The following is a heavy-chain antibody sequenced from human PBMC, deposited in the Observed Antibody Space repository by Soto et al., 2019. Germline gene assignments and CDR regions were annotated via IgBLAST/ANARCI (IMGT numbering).Heavy chain of an antibody. CDR1: GGSISSGGYY. J-gene: IGHJ3*02. D-gene: IGHD2-15*01. Sequence: QVQLQESGPGLVKPSQTLSLTCTVSGGSISSGGYYWSWIRQHPGKGLEWIGYIYYSGSTYYNPSLKGRVTMSVDTSKNHLSLKLSSLTAADTAVYYCARARRYCSGGSWYPVGFDIWGPGTMVTVSS. CDR3: ARARRYCSGGSWYPVGFDI. V-gene: IGHV4-31*03. CDR2: IYYSGST.